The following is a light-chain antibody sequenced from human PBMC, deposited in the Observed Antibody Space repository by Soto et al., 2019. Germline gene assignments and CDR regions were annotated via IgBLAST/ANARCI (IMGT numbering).Light chain of an antibody. J-gene: IGLJ2*01. CDR2: GDT. CDR1: SSNIGAGYD. CDR3: QSYXXSLRVV. V-gene: IGLV1-40*01. Sequence: QSVLTQPPSVSGAPGQRVTISCTGSSSNIGAGYDVHWYQQLPGTAPKLLIYGDTNRPSGVPDRLSGSKSGTSASLAITGLQAXXEXXYYCQSYXXSLRVVFGGGTKLTVL.